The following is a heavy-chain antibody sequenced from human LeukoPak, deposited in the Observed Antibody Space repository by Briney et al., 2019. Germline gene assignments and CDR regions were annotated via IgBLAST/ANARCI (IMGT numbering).Heavy chain of an antibody. V-gene: IGHV4-39*07. J-gene: IGHJ5*02. Sequence: SETLSLTCTVSGGSISSSSYYWGWIRQPPGKGLEWIGSIYYSGSTNYNPSLKSRVTISVDTSKNQFSLRLSSVTAADTAVYYCARDLTTVTTSPWFDPWGQGTLVTVSS. CDR1: GGSISSSSYY. CDR2: IYYSGST. CDR3: ARDLTTVTTSPWFDP. D-gene: IGHD4-17*01.